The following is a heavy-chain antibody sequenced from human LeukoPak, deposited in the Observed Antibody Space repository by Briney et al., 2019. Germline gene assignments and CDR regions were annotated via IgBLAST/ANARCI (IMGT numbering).Heavy chain of an antibody. D-gene: IGHD3-10*01. Sequence: GGSLRLSCAASGFTFSSYWMSWVRQAPGKGLEWVAVIWYDGSNKYYADSVKGRFTISRDNSKNTLYLQMNSLRAEDTAVYYCARDLRRSGFGELLYANYYYYGMDVWGQGTTVTVSS. CDR3: ARDLRRSGFGELLYANYYYYGMDV. CDR1: GFTFSSYW. V-gene: IGHV3-33*08. J-gene: IGHJ6*02. CDR2: IWYDGSNK.